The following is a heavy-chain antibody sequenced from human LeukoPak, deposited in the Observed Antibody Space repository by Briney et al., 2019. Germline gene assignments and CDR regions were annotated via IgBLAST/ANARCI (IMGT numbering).Heavy chain of an antibody. CDR3: VRDRGYSTFDY. Sequence: GGSLRLSCAGSGFPFSNYWMAWVRQAPGKGLEWVANMKENGGEINYVDSVKGRFTISRDNAKNSLDLQMNSLRVDDTAVYYCVRDRGYSTFDYWGQGTLVTVSS. D-gene: IGHD4-23*01. J-gene: IGHJ4*02. V-gene: IGHV3-7*01. CDR2: MKENGGEI. CDR1: GFPFSNYW.